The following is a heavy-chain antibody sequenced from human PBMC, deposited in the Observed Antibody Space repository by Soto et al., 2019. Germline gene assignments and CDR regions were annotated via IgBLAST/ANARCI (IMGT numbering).Heavy chain of an antibody. CDR1: GGSISGSSYY. CDR3: AIPDGEVPAAMRGPNYYYYGMDV. CDR2: IYYSGST. J-gene: IGHJ6*02. D-gene: IGHD2-2*01. V-gene: IGHV4-39*01. Sequence: SETLSLTCTVSGGSISGSSYYWGWIRQPPGKGLEWIGSIYYSGSTYYNPSLNSRVTISVDTSKNQFSLKLSSVTAADTAVYYCAIPDGEVPAAMRGPNYYYYGMDVWGQGTTVTVSS.